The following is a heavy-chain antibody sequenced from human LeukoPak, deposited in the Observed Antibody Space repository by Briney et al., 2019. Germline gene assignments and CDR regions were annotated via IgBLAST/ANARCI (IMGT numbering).Heavy chain of an antibody. D-gene: IGHD3-22*01. CDR2: IYYSGST. CDR3: AREIVVGAFDI. Sequence: SEPLSLICTVSGGSISSYYWSWLRQPTGRGLEWIGYIYYSGSTNYNPSLKSRVTISVDTSKNQFSLKLSSVTAADTAVYYCAREIVVGAFDIWGQGTMVTVSS. V-gene: IGHV4-59*01. J-gene: IGHJ3*02. CDR1: GGSISSYY.